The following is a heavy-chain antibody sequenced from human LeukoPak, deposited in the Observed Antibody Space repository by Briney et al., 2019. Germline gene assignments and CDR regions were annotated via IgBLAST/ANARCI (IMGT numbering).Heavy chain of an antibody. CDR2: IIPIFGTA. J-gene: IGHJ6*02. CDR1: GGTFSSYA. CDR3: ARGRWFGDVVPPYYYYGMDV. Sequence: SVKVSCKASGGTFSSYAISWVRQAPGQGLEWMGGIIPIFGTANYAQKFQGRVTITADESTSTAYMELSSLRSEDTAVYYCARGRWFGDVVPPYYYYGMDVWGQGTTVTVSS. V-gene: IGHV1-69*13. D-gene: IGHD3-10*01.